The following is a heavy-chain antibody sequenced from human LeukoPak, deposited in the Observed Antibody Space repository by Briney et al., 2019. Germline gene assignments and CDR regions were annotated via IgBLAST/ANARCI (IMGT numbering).Heavy chain of an antibody. D-gene: IGHD6-13*01. CDR2: IKQDGSEK. Sequence: GGSLRLSCAASGFTFSSYGMHWVRQAPGKGLEWVANIKQDGSEKYYVDSVKGRFTISRDNAKNSLYLQMNSLRAEDTAVYYCASERSGYSSFHFDYWGQGTLVTVSS. V-gene: IGHV3-7*01. CDR3: ASERSGYSSFHFDY. J-gene: IGHJ4*02. CDR1: GFTFSSYG.